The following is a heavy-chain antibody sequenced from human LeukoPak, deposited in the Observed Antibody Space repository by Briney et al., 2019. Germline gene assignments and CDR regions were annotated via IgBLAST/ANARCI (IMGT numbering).Heavy chain of an antibody. D-gene: IGHD3-16*02. CDR3: TTEFIMITFGGVIAHFDY. V-gene: IGHV3-15*01. Sequence: GGSLRLSCAASGFTFSNARMSWVRQAPGKGLEWVGRIKSKTGGGTTDYAAPVKGRFTISRDDSKNTLYLQMNSLKTEDTAVYYCTTEFIMITFGGVIAHFDYWGQGTLVTVSS. CDR1: GFTFSNAR. CDR2: IKSKTGGGTT. J-gene: IGHJ4*02.